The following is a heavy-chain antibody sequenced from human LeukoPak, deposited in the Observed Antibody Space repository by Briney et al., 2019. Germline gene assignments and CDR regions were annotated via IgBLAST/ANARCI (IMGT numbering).Heavy chain of an antibody. CDR3: ARVEGSNWFDP. V-gene: IGHV4-59*01. J-gene: IGHJ5*02. Sequence: SETLSLTCTVSGGSLSIYYWSWIRQPPGKGLEWVGFFYYGGNTYYNSSLKSRVTISEDMSKGQFSLKLSSVTAADTAVYYCARVEGSNWFDPWGQGTLVTVSS. CDR2: FYYGGNT. CDR1: GGSLSIYY. D-gene: IGHD2-15*01.